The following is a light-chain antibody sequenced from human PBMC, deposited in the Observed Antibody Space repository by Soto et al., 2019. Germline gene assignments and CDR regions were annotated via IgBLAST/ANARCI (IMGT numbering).Light chain of an antibody. CDR3: GAWDDTLNVRV. CDR1: SSNIGSKS. J-gene: IGLJ2*01. Sequence: QSVLTQPPSASGTPGQTVAIFCSGSSSNIGSKSVQWYQQLPETAPKLLIYSNNQRPSGVPDRFSGSKSGTSASLAISGLQSEDEADYYCGAWDDTLNVRVFGGGTKLTVL. V-gene: IGLV1-44*01. CDR2: SNN.